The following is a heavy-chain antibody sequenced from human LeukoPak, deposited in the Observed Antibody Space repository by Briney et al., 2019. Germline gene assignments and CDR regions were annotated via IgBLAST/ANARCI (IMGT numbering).Heavy chain of an antibody. CDR2: ISGSGGST. CDR1: GFTFSSYA. Sequence: PGGSLRLSCAASGFTFSSYAMSWVRQAPGKGLEWVSAISGSGGSTYYADSVKGRFTISRDNSKNTLYLQMNSLRAEDTAVYYCARDTRFNSSGYKFYFDYWGQGTLVTVSS. J-gene: IGHJ4*02. V-gene: IGHV3-23*01. D-gene: IGHD3-22*01. CDR3: ARDTRFNSSGYKFYFDY.